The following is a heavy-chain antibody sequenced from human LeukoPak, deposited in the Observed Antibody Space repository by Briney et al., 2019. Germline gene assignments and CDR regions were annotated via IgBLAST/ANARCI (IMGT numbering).Heavy chain of an antibody. V-gene: IGHV1-2*02. CDR3: ARGGPSRGTGFYYFDY. J-gene: IGHJ4*02. D-gene: IGHD6-19*01. CDR2: INPKSSDT. CDR1: GYTLIDYY. Sequence: GASVKVSCKASGYTLIDYYIHWVRQAPGQGLEWMGWINPKSSDTKYAQKFQARVIMTRDTSISTVYLELTSLRSDDTALFYCARGGPSRGTGFYYFDYWGQGTLITVSS.